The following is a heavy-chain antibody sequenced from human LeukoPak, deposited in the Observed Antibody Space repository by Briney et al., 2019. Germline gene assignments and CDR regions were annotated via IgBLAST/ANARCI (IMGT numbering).Heavy chain of an antibody. CDR2: INPNSGGT. CDR3: ARGKVLRFSEWSKYYFDY. CDR1: GGTFSSYA. V-gene: IGHV1-2*06. D-gene: IGHD3-3*01. J-gene: IGHJ4*02. Sequence: ASVKVSCKASGGTFSSYAISWVRQAPGQGLEWMGRINPNSGGTNYAQKFQGRVTMTRDTSISTAYMELSRLRSDDTAVYYCARGKVLRFSEWSKYYFDYWGQGTLVTVSS.